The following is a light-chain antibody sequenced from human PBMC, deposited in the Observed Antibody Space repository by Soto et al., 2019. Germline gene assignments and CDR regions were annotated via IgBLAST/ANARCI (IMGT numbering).Light chain of an antibody. CDR2: DVS. CDR1: SSDIGAYNF. V-gene: IGLV2-8*01. Sequence: QSALTQPPSASGSPGQSVTIYCTGTSSDIGAYNFVSWFQQQPGRAPRRIIYDVSQRPSGVPDRFSGSKSGNTASLTVSGLQAEDEADYYCSSYAMSNTYVFGTGTKLTVL. J-gene: IGLJ1*01. CDR3: SSYAMSNTYV.